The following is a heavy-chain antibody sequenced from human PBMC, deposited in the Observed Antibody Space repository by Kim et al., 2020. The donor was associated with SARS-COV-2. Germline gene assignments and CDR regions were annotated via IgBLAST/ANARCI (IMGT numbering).Heavy chain of an antibody. CDR1: GGSISNYY. Sequence: SETLSLTCTVSGGSISNYYWSWIRQPPGRGLEWIGYSYYTGSTNDNPYLTSRVTMSVYTSMTQFSLRLNSVTAADTAVYYCASVQGSGVSDSFGQGTLVTVSS. D-gene: IGHD3-10*01. J-gene: IGHJ5*01. CDR3: ASVQGSGVSDS. CDR2: SYYTGST. V-gene: IGHV4-59*13.